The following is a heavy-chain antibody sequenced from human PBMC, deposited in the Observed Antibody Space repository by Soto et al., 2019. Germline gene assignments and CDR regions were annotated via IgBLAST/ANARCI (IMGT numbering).Heavy chain of an antibody. CDR2: ISGSGGST. CDR1: GFHFSSYA. Sequence: GGSLRLSCAASGFHFSSYAMSWVRQAPGKGLEWVSAISGSGGSTYYADSVKGRFTISRDNSKNTLYLQMNSLRAEDTAVYYCARILEYSSFYYYYYMDVWGKGATVTVSS. J-gene: IGHJ6*03. V-gene: IGHV3-23*01. D-gene: IGHD6-6*01. CDR3: ARILEYSSFYYYYYMDV.